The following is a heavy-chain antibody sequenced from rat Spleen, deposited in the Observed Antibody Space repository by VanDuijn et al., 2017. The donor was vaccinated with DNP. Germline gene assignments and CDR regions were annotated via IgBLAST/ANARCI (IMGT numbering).Heavy chain of an antibody. D-gene: IGHD1-6*01. V-gene: IGHV5-25*01. Sequence: EVQLVESGGGLVQPGRSLQLSCAASGFTFSNYYMAWVRQAPKKGLEWVATISTSGSRIYYPNSVTGRFTISQDNAKSSLYLQMNSLKSEDTAIYYCARHVLYTTDYYGYFDYWGQGVTVTVSS. CDR3: ARHVLYTTDYYGYFDY. CDR2: ISTSGSRI. J-gene: IGHJ2*01. CDR1: GFTFSNYY.